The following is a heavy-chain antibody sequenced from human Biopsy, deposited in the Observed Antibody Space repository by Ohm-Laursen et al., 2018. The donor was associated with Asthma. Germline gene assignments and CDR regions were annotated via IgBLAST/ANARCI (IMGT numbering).Heavy chain of an antibody. V-gene: IGHV1-18*01. J-gene: IGHJ6*02. Sequence: AVKVSCKTSGYTFNSAGITWVRQAPGQGLEWMGWNSVYNGNTKVAQKLQDRVTMITDTSTSTAYMELRSLRSDDTAVYFCARAVDYSHYYGIDVWGQGTTVTVS. D-gene: IGHD3-10*01. CDR3: ARAVDYSHYYGIDV. CDR2: NSVYNGNT. CDR1: GYTFNSAG.